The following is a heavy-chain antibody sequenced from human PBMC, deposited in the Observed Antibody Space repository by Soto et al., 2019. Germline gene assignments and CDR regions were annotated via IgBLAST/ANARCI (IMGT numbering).Heavy chain of an antibody. D-gene: IGHD6-13*01. CDR3: ARSRLWGRSSSSPNGMDV. CDR2: INHSGST. V-gene: IGHV4-34*01. CDR1: GGSFSGYY. Sequence: PSETLSLTYAVYGGSFSGYYWSWIRQPPGKGLEWIGEINHSGSTNYNPSLKSRVTISVDTSKNQFSLKLSSVTAADTAVYYCARSRLWGRSSSSPNGMDVWGQGTTVTVSS. J-gene: IGHJ6*02.